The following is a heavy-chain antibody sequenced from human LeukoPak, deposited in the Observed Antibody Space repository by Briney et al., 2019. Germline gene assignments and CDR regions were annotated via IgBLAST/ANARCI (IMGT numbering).Heavy chain of an antibody. CDR1: GFTVSSNY. CDR2: IYSGGST. J-gene: IGHJ6*02. D-gene: IGHD4-17*01. V-gene: IGHV3-53*01. CDR3: ARDLGASYYYSMDV. Sequence: GGSLRLSCAASGFTVSSNYMSWVHQAPGKGLQWVSIIYSGGSTYYADSVQGRLTISRDNSKNTLYLQMNSLRAEDTAVYYCARDLGASYYYSMDVWGQGTTVTVSS.